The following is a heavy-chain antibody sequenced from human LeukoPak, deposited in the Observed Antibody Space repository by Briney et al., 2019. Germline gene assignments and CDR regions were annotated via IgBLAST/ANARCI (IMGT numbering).Heavy chain of an antibody. CDR1: GYSFTSYW. J-gene: IGHJ4*02. V-gene: IGHV5-51*01. CDR3: ARPRTGYCSSTSCYGTVPDY. D-gene: IGHD2-2*01. CDR2: IYPGHSDT. Sequence: GESLKISCKGSGYSFTSYWIAWVRQMPGKGLEWMGIIYPGHSDTRYSPSFRGQVTISADKSISTAYLQWSSLKASDTAMYYCARPRTGYCSSTSCYGTVPDYWGQGTLVTVSS.